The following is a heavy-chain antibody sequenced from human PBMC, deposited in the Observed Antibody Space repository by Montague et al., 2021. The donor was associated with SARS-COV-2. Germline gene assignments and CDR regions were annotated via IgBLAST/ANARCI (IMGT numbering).Heavy chain of an antibody. CDR2: ISYDGSNK. Sequence: SLRLSCAASGFTFSSYAMHWVRQAPGKGLEWVAVISYDGSNKYYADSVKGLFTISRDNSKNTLYLQMNSLRAEDTAVYYCARTLLDYYGMDVWGQGTTVTVSS. J-gene: IGHJ6*02. CDR1: GFTFSSYA. D-gene: IGHD2/OR15-2a*01. V-gene: IGHV3-30-3*01. CDR3: ARTLLDYYGMDV.